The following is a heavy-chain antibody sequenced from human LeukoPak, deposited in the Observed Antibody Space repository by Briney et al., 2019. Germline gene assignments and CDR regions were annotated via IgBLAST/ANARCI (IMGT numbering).Heavy chain of an antibody. CDR2: IYYSGST. CDR1: GYSISSGYY. D-gene: IGHD3-10*01. Sequence: SETLSLTCTVSGYSISSGYYWGWIRQPPGKGLEWIGYIYYSGSTNYNPSLKSRVTISVDTSKNQFSLKLSSVTAADTAVYYCARDTAGFRAFDIWGQGTMVTVSS. CDR3: ARDTAGFRAFDI. J-gene: IGHJ3*02. V-gene: IGHV4-61*01.